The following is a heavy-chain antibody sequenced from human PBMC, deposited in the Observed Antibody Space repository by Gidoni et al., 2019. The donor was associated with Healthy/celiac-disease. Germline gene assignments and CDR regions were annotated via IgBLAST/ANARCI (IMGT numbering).Heavy chain of an antibody. Sequence: QVQLQESGPGLVKPSQTLSLPCTFPGGSIRSGGSSWTWFRQHPGKGLEWIGYIYYSGSTYYNPSLKSRVTISVDTSKNQFSLKLSSVTAADTAVYYCARGKIAVAGTPPGFDYWGQGTLVTVSS. J-gene: IGHJ4*02. CDR3: ARGKIAVAGTPPGFDY. CDR2: IYYSGST. V-gene: IGHV4-31*03. D-gene: IGHD6-19*01. CDR1: GGSIRSGGSS.